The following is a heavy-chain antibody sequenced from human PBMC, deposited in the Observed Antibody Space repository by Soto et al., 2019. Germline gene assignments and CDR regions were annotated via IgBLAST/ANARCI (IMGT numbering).Heavy chain of an antibody. CDR2: IYHSGST. V-gene: IGHV4-4*02. D-gene: IGHD2-2*01. CDR1: GGSISSSNW. J-gene: IGHJ5*02. Sequence: SETLSLTCAVSGGSISSSNWWSWVRQPPGKGLEWIGEIYHSGSTNYNPSLKSRVTISVDKSKNQFSLKLSSVTAADTAVYYCASIVVVPAAGNWFDPWGQGTLVTVSS. CDR3: ASIVVVPAAGNWFDP.